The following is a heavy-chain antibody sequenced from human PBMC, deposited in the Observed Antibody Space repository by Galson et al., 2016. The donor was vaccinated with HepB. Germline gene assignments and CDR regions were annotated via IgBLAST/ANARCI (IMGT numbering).Heavy chain of an antibody. CDR2: ISSSSSYI. Sequence: SLRLSCAASGFTFKNAWMNWVRQAPGKGLEWVSSISSSSSYIYYADSVKGRFTISRDNAKNSLYLQMNSLRAEDTAVYYCARGVGVLDYWGQGTLVTVSS. J-gene: IGHJ4*02. CDR1: GFTFKNAW. V-gene: IGHV3-21*01. CDR3: ARGVGVLDY. D-gene: IGHD3-3*01.